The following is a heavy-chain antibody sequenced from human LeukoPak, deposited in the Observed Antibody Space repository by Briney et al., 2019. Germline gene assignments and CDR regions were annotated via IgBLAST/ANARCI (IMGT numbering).Heavy chain of an antibody. Sequence: GGSLRLSCAASGFTFSIYNMNWVRQAPGKGLEWVSSISSSSSYIYYADSVKGRFTISRDNAKNSLYLQMNSLRAEDTAVYYCARGDTYGDYVPITYFDYWGQGTLVTVSS. CDR1: GFTFSIYN. CDR3: ARGDTYGDYVPITYFDY. V-gene: IGHV3-21*01. CDR2: ISSSSSYI. D-gene: IGHD4-17*01. J-gene: IGHJ4*02.